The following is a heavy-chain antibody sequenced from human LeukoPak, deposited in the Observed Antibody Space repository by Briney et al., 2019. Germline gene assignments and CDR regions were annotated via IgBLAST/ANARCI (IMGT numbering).Heavy chain of an antibody. Sequence: SETLSLTCTVSGGSISSSDSYWGWIRQPPGKGLEWIGSMYYSGSTYHNPSLKSRVTISVDTSKNQFSLKLNSVTAADTAVYYCARHPPRDCSSSSCYKRWFDPWGQGTLVTVSS. CDR2: MYYSGST. D-gene: IGHD2-2*02. V-gene: IGHV4-39*01. J-gene: IGHJ5*02. CDR3: ARHPPRDCSSSSCYKRWFDP. CDR1: GGSISSSDSY.